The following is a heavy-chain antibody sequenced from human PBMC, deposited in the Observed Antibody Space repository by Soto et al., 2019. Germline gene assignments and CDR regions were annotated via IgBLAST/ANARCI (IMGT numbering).Heavy chain of an antibody. V-gene: IGHV4-30-4*01. Sequence: PSETLSLTCTVSGGSISSGDYFWNWIRQPPGKGLEWIGSIYYSGSTFYNPSLKGRVTMSVDTSKNQFSLNLSAVTAADTAVYYCARVTEWLGGYGMDVWGQGTTVTV. D-gene: IGHD3-3*01. J-gene: IGHJ6*02. CDR1: GGSISSGDYF. CDR3: ARVTEWLGGYGMDV. CDR2: IYYSGST.